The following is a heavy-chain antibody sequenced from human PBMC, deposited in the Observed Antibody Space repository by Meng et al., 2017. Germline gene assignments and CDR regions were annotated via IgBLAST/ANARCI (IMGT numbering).Heavy chain of an antibody. CDR1: GYTFTGYY. CDR2: MNPNSGNT. J-gene: IGHJ4*02. CDR3: ARVGATSLGVETGTTMIDYFDY. Sequence: ASVKVSCKASGYTFTGYYMHWVRQAPGQGLEWMGWMNPNSGNTGYAQKFQGRVTMTTDTSTSTAYMELRSLRSDDTAVYYCARVGATSLGVETGTTMIDYFDYWGQGTLVTVSS. V-gene: IGHV1-2*02. D-gene: IGHD1-1*01.